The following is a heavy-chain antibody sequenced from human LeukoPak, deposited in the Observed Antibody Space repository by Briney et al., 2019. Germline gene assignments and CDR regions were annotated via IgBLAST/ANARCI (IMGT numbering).Heavy chain of an antibody. CDR1: GFTFSSYN. CDR2: ISTSSSTT. V-gene: IGHV3-48*02. D-gene: IGHD3-10*01. Sequence: RGSLRLSCAASGFTFSSYNMNWVCEAPGKGLEWVSYISTSSSTTYYADSVKDRSTLSRDNAKNSLYLQMKSLRDEDTAVYYCARGSGSYYDYWGQGTLVTVSS. CDR3: ARGSGSYYDY. J-gene: IGHJ4*02.